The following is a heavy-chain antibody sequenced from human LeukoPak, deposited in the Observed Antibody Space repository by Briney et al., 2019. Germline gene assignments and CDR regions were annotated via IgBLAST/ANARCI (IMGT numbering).Heavy chain of an antibody. V-gene: IGHV4-59*01. CDR3: ARETRDGYKFYFDY. D-gene: IGHD5-24*01. CDR2: IYYSGST. CDR1: GGSISSYY. Sequence: SETLSLTCTVSGGSISSYYWSWIRQPPGGGLEWIGYIYYSGSTNYNPSLKSRVTISVDTSKNQFSLKLSSVTAADTAVYYCARETRDGYKFYFDYWGQGTLVTVSS. J-gene: IGHJ4*02.